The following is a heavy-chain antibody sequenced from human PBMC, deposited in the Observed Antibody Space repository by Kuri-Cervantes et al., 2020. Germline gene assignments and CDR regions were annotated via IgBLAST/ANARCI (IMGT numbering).Heavy chain of an antibody. CDR3: ARDHDSATKSMDV. D-gene: IGHD2-21*02. J-gene: IGHJ6*02. Sequence: GESLKISCAASAFTFSRYWMHWVRQAPGKGLVWVSRIKGDGSDIVYADSVRGRFTISRDNSKNTLYLQVNSLRAEDTAVYYCARDHDSATKSMDVWGQGTTVTVSS. CDR1: AFTFSRYW. V-gene: IGHV3-74*01. CDR2: IKGDGSDI.